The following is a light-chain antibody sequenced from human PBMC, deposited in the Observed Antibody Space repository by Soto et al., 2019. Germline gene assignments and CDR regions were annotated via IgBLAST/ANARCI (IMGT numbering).Light chain of an antibody. CDR1: SWNIGEGYD. CDR2: GNS. Sequence: QSVLTQPPSVSGAPGQRVTISCTGSSWNIGEGYDVHWYQQLPGRAPKLLIYGNSNRPSGVPDRFSGSKSGTSASLAITGLQAEDEADYYCHSYDISLSGPCFGTGTQVTV. J-gene: IGLJ1*01. V-gene: IGLV1-40*01. CDR3: HSYDISLSGPC.